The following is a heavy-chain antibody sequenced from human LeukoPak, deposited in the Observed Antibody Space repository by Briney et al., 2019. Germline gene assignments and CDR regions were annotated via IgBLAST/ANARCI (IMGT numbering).Heavy chain of an antibody. D-gene: IGHD3-22*01. CDR3: ARVTQYYYDSSGFDY. Sequence: GGSLRLSCAASGFTVSSNYMSWVRQAPGKGLEWVSVIYSGGSTYYADSVKGRFTISRDNSKNTLYLQMNSLRAEDTAVYCCARVTQYYYDSSGFDYWGQGTLVTVSS. CDR2: IYSGGST. CDR1: GFTVSSNY. V-gene: IGHV3-66*01. J-gene: IGHJ4*02.